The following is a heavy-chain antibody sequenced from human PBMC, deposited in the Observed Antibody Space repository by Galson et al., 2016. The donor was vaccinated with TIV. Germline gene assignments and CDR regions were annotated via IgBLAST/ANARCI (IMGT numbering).Heavy chain of an antibody. D-gene: IGHD2-21*02. J-gene: IGHJ4*02. Sequence: MNWVRQAPGRGLEWMGLINPGAGGTTSAQKLQARVTMTRDTSTTTFYMELSSLKFEDTAVYYCARTVPCGGDCYFFDHWGQGTLVTVSS. CDR2: INPGAGGT. CDR3: ARTVPCGGDCYFFDH. V-gene: IGHV1-46*01.